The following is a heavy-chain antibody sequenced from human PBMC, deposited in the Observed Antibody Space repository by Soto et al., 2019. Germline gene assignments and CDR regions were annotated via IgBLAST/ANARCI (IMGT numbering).Heavy chain of an antibody. CDR1: GGTFSSYA. CDR2: IIPIFGTA. D-gene: IGHD5-18*01. V-gene: IGHV1-69*06. CDR3: ARDPMSPAGYSYGMSTDY. Sequence: SVKFACKASGGTFSSYAISCVRHAPGQGLEWMGGIIPIFGTANYAQKFQGRVTINADKFTSTAYMELSSLRSEDTAVYYCARDPMSPAGYSYGMSTDYWGQGTLVNVSS. J-gene: IGHJ4*02.